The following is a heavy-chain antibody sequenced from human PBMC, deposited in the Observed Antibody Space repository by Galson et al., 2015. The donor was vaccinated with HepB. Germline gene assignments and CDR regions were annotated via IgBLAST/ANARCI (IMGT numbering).Heavy chain of an antibody. CDR2: IWNDGNNK. D-gene: IGHD2-15*01. Sequence: SLRLSCAASGFTFTNYGMHWVRQAPGKGLEWVAVIWNDGNNKYYADSVKGRFTISRDNSKNTLYLQMNSLSAEDTAVYYCARGGGSYNVWGQGTLVTVSS. CDR3: ARGGGSYNV. CDR1: GFTFTNYG. J-gene: IGHJ4*02. V-gene: IGHV3-33*01.